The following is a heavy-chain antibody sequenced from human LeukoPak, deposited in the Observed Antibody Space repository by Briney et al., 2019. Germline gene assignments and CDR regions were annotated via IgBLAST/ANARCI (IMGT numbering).Heavy chain of an antibody. CDR3: SRVIAAAPQRDLGY. J-gene: IGHJ4*02. D-gene: IGHD6-13*01. Sequence: ASVTVSCKASGYTFTGYYMHWVRQAPGQGLEWMGWINPNSGGTNYAQKFQGRVTMTRDTSISTAYMELSRLRSDDTAVYCCSRVIAAAPQRDLGYWGQGTLVTVSS. CDR2: INPNSGGT. V-gene: IGHV1-2*02. CDR1: GYTFTGYY.